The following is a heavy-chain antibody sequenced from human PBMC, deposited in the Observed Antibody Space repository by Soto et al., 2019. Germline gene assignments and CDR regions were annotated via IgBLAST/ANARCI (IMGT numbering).Heavy chain of an antibody. J-gene: IGHJ4*02. CDR3: ARGGGPYVWFNEF. CDR1: GGLFSSFA. Sequence: ASVKVSCKDSGGLFSSFAISWVRQAPGQGLEWLGGIIPVFGTTNYAEKFQDRVTITADESTNTAYMELSSLTSGDTAMYYCARGGGPYVWFNEFWGQGTLVTVSS. CDR2: IIPVFGTT. D-gene: IGHD3-16*01. V-gene: IGHV1-69*13.